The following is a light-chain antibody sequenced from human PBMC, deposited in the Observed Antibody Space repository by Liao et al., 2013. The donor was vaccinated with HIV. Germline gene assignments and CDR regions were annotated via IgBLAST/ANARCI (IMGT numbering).Light chain of an antibody. CDR2: QDT. CDR1: KLGNKY. V-gene: IGLV3-1*01. J-gene: IGLJ3*02. CDR3: QVWDSTSDHRV. Sequence: SYDLTQPPSVSVSPGQTASITCFGDKLGNKYASWYQQKPGQSPVLVIYQDTKRPSGIPERFSVSNSGNMATLSISRVEAGDEATYYCQVWDSTSDHRVFGGGTKLTVL.